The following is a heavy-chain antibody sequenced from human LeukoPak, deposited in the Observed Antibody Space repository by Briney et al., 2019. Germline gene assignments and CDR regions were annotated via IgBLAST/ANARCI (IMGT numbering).Heavy chain of an antibody. CDR1: GYTFTSYG. V-gene: IGHV1-18*01. J-gene: IGHJ4*02. D-gene: IGHD3-22*01. Sequence: ASVKVSCKASGYTFTSYGISWVRQAPGQGLEWMGWISAYNGNTNYAQKLQGRVTMTTDTSTSTAYMELRSLRSDDTAVYYCARLQGYYDSSGYYFDYWGQGTLVTVSS. CDR3: ARLQGYYDSSGYYFDY. CDR2: ISAYNGNT.